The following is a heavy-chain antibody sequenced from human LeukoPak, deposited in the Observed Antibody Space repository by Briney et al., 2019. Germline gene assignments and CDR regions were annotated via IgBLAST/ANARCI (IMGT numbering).Heavy chain of an antibody. CDR3: AKDRNWGLDY. D-gene: IGHD7-27*01. CDR2: ISGSGART. J-gene: IGHJ4*02. CDR1: GFTFSSYG. Sequence: GGSLRPSCAASGFTFSSYGMSWVRQTPGKGLEWVSAISGSGARTYYADSVKGRFTISRDNSKNTLYLQMYSLRADDTAVYYCAKDRNWGLDYWGQGTLVTVSS. V-gene: IGHV3-23*01.